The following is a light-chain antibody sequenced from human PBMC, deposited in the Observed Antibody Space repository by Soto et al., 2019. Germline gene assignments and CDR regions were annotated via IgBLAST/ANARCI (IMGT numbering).Light chain of an antibody. V-gene: IGKV3-11*01. CDR3: QSYNDWPFA. Sequence: EIALTQSPATLSLSPGERATLSCRASQSIGSYLAWYQQVPGQAPRLLIYDASNRATGIPVRFSGTGSGTDFTLTISSLEPEDFAVYYCQSYNDWPFAFGQGTKLEI. CDR2: DAS. J-gene: IGKJ2*01. CDR1: QSIGSY.